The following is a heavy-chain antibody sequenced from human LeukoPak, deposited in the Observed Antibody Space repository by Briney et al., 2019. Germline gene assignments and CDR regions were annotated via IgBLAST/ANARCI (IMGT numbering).Heavy chain of an antibody. CDR3: ARNAGTKDYYCGMDV. CDR1: GASINKYY. D-gene: IGHD2-2*01. V-gene: IGHV4-59*08. CDR2: FFYSGST. J-gene: IGHJ6*02. Sequence: SETLSLTCTVSGASINKYYWNWVRQPPGKGLEWIGYFFYSGSTRYNPSLKSRVTISGDMSNNQFSLRLTSLTAADTAVYYCARNAGTKDYYCGMDVWGQGTTVIVSS.